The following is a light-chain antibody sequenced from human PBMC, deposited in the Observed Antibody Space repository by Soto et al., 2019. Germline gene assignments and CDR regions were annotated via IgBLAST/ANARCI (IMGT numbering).Light chain of an antibody. J-gene: IGLJ1*01. V-gene: IGLV1-40*01. CDR2: TNN. CDR1: SSNIGAGYD. Sequence: QSVLTQPPSVSGAPGQRVTISCTGSSSNIGAGYDVHWYMQLPGTAPKLLVYTNNNRPSGVPDRFSGSKSCTSASLAITGLQAEDEADYYCQSYDSRLSGYVFGSGTKVT. CDR3: QSYDSRLSGYV.